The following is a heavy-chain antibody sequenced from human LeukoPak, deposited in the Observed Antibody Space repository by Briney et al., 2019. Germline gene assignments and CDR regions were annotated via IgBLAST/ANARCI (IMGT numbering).Heavy chain of an antibody. Sequence: SGGSLRLSCAASGFTFSSYEMNWVRLAPGEGLEWISFISASGTTTYYADSVKGRFTSSRDNAKNSIYLQMNSLRAEDTAAYFCARVVGYYGSGNYYFDSWGQGTLVTVSS. D-gene: IGHD3-10*01. V-gene: IGHV3-48*03. CDR1: GFTFSSYE. CDR3: ARVVGYYGSGNYYFDS. J-gene: IGHJ4*02. CDR2: ISASGTTT.